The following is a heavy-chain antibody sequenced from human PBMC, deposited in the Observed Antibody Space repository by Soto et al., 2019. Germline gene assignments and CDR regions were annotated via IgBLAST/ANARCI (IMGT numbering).Heavy chain of an antibody. V-gene: IGHV4-34*01. CDR2: INHSGST. J-gene: IGHJ6*03. CDR1: GGSFSGYY. Sequence: QVQLQQWGAGLLKPSETLSLTCAVYGGSFSGYYWSWIRQPPGKGLEWIGEINHSGSTSYNSSLKGRVPISVDTSKNQFSLKLSSVTGADTAVYYCARTGSGSYYRGLGGYYYYYYMDVWGKGTTVTVSS. CDR3: ARTGSGSYYRGLGGYYYYYYMDV. D-gene: IGHD3-10*01.